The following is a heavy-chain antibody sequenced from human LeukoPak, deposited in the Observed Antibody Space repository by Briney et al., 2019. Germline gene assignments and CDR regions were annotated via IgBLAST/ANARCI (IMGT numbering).Heavy chain of an antibody. CDR2: IYYSGST. CDR3: ARALGKLGHPYYYGMDV. V-gene: IGHV4-59*01. D-gene: IGHD6-6*01. J-gene: IGHJ6*02. CDR1: GGSISSYY. Sequence: SETLSLTCTVSGGSISSYYWSWIRQPPGKGLEWIGYIYYSGSTNYNPSLKSRVTISVDTSKNQFSLKLSSVTAADTAVYYCARALGKLGHPYYYGMDVWGQGTTVTVS.